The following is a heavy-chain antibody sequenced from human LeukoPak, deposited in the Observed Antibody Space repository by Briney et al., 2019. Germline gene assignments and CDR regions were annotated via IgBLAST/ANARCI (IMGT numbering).Heavy chain of an antibody. CDR2: IYYSGST. V-gene: IGHV4-61*08. CDR3: ARVGAVAGTESEWYYYYYMDV. D-gene: IGHD6-19*01. CDR1: GDSISSGDYY. Sequence: TSQTLSLTCTVSGDSISSGDYYWSWIRQPPGKGLEWIGYIYYSGSTNYNPSLRSRVTISVDTSKNQFSLKLSSVTAADTAVYYCARVGAVAGTESEWYYYYYMDVWGKGTTVTVSS. J-gene: IGHJ6*03.